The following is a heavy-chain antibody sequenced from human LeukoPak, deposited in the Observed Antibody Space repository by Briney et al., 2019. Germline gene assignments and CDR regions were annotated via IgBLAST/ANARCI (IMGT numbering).Heavy chain of an antibody. V-gene: IGHV3-23*01. CDR1: GFTFSSYA. Sequence: GGSLRLSCAASGFTFSSYAMNWVRQAPGKGLEWVSFISGSGDTTYYADSVKGRVTVSRDNSESTLYVQMYNLRPGDTATYYCAKGSSTSRPYYFDSWGQGTLVTVSS. D-gene: IGHD6-6*01. CDR3: AKGSSTSRPYYFDS. J-gene: IGHJ4*02. CDR2: ISGSGDTT.